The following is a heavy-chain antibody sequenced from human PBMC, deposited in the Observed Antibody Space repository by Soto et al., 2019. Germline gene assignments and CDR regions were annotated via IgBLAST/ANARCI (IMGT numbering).Heavy chain of an antibody. CDR1: GYTFTSYG. J-gene: IGHJ4*02. Sequence: QVQLVQSGAEVKKPGASVKVSCKASGYTFTSYGISWVRQAPGQGLEWMGWISAYNGNTNYAQKLQGRVTMTTDTSTSTAYMELRSQRSDDTAVYYCVRGGMGVQWLVGGEYYFDYWGQGTLVTVSS. CDR3: VRGGMGVQWLVGGEYYFDY. CDR2: ISAYNGNT. V-gene: IGHV1-18*01. D-gene: IGHD6-19*01.